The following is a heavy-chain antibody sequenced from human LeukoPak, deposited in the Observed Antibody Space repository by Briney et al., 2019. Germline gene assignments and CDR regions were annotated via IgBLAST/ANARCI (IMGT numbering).Heavy chain of an antibody. D-gene: IGHD2-2*02. J-gene: IGHJ4*02. CDR2: ISSSSSYI. Sequence: GGSLRLSCAASGFTFSSYSMNWARQAPGKGLEWVSPISSSSSYIYYADSVKGRFTISRDNAKNSLYLQMNSLRAEDTAVCYCARVAVYCSSTSCYIDYWGQGTLVTVSS. V-gene: IGHV3-21*01. CDR3: ARVAVYCSSTSCYIDY. CDR1: GFTFSSYS.